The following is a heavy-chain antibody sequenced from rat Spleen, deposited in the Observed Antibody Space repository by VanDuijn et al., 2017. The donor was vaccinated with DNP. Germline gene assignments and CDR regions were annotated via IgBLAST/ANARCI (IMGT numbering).Heavy chain of an antibody. CDR2: MLTGGST. Sequence: QVQLKESGPGLVQPSQTLSLACTVSGFSLSSYHVSWVRQPPGKGLEWMGVMLTGGSTAYNSLLKSRLSICRDTSKSQVFLKMNSLQTDDTAIYYCTRESWGYVMDAWGQGASVTVSS. D-gene: IGHD5-1*01. CDR1: GFSLSSYH. CDR3: TRESWGYVMDA. J-gene: IGHJ4*01. V-gene: IGHV2-43*01.